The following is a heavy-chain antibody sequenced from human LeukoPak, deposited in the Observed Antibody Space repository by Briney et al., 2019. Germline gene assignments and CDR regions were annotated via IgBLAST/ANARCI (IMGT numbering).Heavy chain of an antibody. CDR2: INHSGST. Sequence: SETLSLTCAVYGGSFSNSYWSWIRQPPGKGLEWIGEINHSGSTNYNPSLKSRVTISVDMSKNQFSLKLSSVTAADTAMYYCTRLPPEVSSGWQNWFDPWGQGTLVTVSS. CDR3: TRLPPEVSSGWQNWFDP. J-gene: IGHJ5*02. V-gene: IGHV4-34*01. CDR1: GGSFSNSY. D-gene: IGHD6-19*01.